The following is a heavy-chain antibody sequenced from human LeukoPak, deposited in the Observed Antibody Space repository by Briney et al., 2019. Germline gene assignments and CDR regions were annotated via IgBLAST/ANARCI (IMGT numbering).Heavy chain of an antibody. Sequence: SATLSLTCTVAGGSISSYYWSWVRQPPGKGLEWIGYIYHGGGTNYNPSLKRGGTRSVKTPKNQFSLKQSPVTAGDTAVYYCASMTRYYDILTGYYTPHYYGMDVWGEGTTVTVSS. CDR3: ASMTRYYDILTGYYTPHYYGMDV. V-gene: IGHV4-59*01. D-gene: IGHD3-9*01. CDR2: IYHGGGT. J-gene: IGHJ6*04. CDR1: GGSISSYY.